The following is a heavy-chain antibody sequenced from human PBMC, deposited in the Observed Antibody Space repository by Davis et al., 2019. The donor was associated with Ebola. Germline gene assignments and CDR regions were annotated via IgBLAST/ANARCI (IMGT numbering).Heavy chain of an antibody. D-gene: IGHD3-9*01. CDR2: FYPGDSDT. J-gene: IGHJ6*02. CDR1: GYSFTSYY. Sequence: GESLKTSRKGSGYSFTSYYIGWVRQLTGKGLEWMGIFYPGDSDTRYSPSFQGHVTISADKSISTAYLQWSSLKASDTAMYYCARQARDEYYDILTGPWGYGMDVWGQGTTVTVSS. CDR3: ARQARDEYYDILTGPWGYGMDV. V-gene: IGHV5-51*01.